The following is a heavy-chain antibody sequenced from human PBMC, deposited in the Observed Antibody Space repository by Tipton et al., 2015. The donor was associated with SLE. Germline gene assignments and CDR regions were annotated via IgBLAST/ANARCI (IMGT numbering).Heavy chain of an antibody. CDR3: ARDGYADFEDAFDV. CDR1: GFSFGHYA. J-gene: IGHJ3*01. Sequence: SLRLSCSGSGFSFGHYAINWVRQAPGKGLEWIGFIRSESSGGTTEYAASVKDRFTISRDDSKSIAYLQMNSLRAEDTAVYYCARDGYADFEDAFDVWGQGTTLTVSS. V-gene: IGHV3-49*04. CDR2: IRSESSGGTT. D-gene: IGHD4-17*01.